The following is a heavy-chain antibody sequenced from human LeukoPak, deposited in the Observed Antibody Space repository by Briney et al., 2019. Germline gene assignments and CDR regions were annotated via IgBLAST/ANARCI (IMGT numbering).Heavy chain of an antibody. Sequence: GASVKVSCKASGGTFSSYAISWVRQAPGQGLEWMGGIIPIFGTANYAQKFQGRVTITTDESTSTAYMELSSLRSEDTDVYYCARGPGWSSSMRAKDYGMDVWGQGTTVTVSS. D-gene: IGHD6-13*01. V-gene: IGHV1-69*05. J-gene: IGHJ6*02. CDR3: ARGPGWSSSMRAKDYGMDV. CDR2: IIPIFGTA. CDR1: GGTFSSYA.